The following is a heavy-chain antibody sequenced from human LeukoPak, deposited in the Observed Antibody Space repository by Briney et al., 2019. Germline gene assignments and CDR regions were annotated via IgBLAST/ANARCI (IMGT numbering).Heavy chain of an antibody. V-gene: IGHV1-69*13. Sequence: GASVKVSCKASGGTFSSYAISWVRQAPGQGLEWMGGIIPIFGTANYAQKFQGRVTITADESTSTAYMELSSLRSEDTAVYYCARDHGYDQDHYYYMDVWGKGTTVTVSS. J-gene: IGHJ6*03. CDR2: IIPIFGTA. CDR3: ARDHGYDQDHYYYMDV. CDR1: GGTFSSYA. D-gene: IGHD5-12*01.